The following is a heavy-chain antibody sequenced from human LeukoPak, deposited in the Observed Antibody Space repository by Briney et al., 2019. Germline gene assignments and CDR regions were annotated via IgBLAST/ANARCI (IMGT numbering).Heavy chain of an antibody. CDR3: ARGYIVASDFDY. CDR2: IYTSGST. Sequence: SETLSLTCTVSGGSISSYYWSWIRQPAGKGLEWIGRIYTSGSTNYNPSLKSRVTMSVDTSKNQFSLKLSSVAAADTAVYYCARGYIVASDFDYWGQGTLVTVSS. V-gene: IGHV4-4*07. CDR1: GGSISSYY. D-gene: IGHD5-12*01. J-gene: IGHJ4*02.